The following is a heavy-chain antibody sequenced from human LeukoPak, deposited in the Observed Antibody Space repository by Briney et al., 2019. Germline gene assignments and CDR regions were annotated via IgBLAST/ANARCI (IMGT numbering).Heavy chain of an antibody. CDR2: IKLDGSEK. Sequence: GGSLRLSCAASGFTSSTNAMRWVRQAPGKGLEWVANIKLDGSEKNYVDSVKGRFTISRDNTKNSLYLQMNSLRVEDTAVFYCARDQYDTWSRRGNFDSWGQGTLVIVSS. D-gene: IGHD3-3*01. V-gene: IGHV3-7*03. CDR3: ARDQYDTWSRRGNFDS. CDR1: GFTSSTNA. J-gene: IGHJ4*02.